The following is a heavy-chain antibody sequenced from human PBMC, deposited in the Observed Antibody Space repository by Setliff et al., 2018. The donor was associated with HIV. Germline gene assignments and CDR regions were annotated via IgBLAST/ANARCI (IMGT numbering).Heavy chain of an antibody. CDR3: ARALGSGNTNVFNS. J-gene: IGHJ1*01. CDR2: IYQSGTT. D-gene: IGHD3-10*01. Sequence: KPSETLSLTCAVSGYFISNGYYWGWIRQPPGRGPEWIASIYQSGTTYYNPSLKSRVTILVDTSKNQFSLNLSSVTAADTAVYYCARALGSGNTNVFNSWGQGTLVTVSS. V-gene: IGHV4-38-2*01. CDR1: GYFISNGYY.